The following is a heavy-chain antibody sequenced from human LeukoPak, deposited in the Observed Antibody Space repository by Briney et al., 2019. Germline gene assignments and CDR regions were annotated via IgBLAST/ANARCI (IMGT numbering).Heavy chain of an antibody. J-gene: IGHJ4*02. CDR3: ARDQYMSQRYFDY. CDR1: GGTFSSYT. V-gene: IGHV1-69*13. Sequence: ASVKVSCKASGGTFSSYTISWVRQAPGQGLEWMRGIIPIFGTAKYAEKLQGRVTITADESTSIAYMELSSLRSEDTAVYYCARDQYMSQRYFDYWGQGTLVTVSS. D-gene: IGHD1-1*01. CDR2: IIPIFGTA.